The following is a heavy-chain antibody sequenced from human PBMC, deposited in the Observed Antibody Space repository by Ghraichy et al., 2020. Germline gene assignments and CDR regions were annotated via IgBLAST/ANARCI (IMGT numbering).Heavy chain of an antibody. V-gene: IGHV4-61*01. Sequence: SETLSLTCSVSGGSVSSDTYNWTWIRQPPGKGLEWIGFIDNTGSTKYNPSLKSRVTISVDTSKNLFSLKLTSLTAADSAVYYCARESLYYGSGSYYSPPRSSGMDVWGQGTTVTVSS. CDR2: IDNTGST. CDR1: GGSVSSDTYN. CDR3: ARESLYYGSGSYYSPPRSSGMDV. J-gene: IGHJ6*02. D-gene: IGHD3-10*01.